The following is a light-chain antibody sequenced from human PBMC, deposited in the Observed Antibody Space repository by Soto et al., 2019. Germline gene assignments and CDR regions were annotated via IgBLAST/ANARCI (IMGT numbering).Light chain of an antibody. J-gene: IGKJ1*01. CDR3: QQYGSSPWT. V-gene: IGKV3-20*01. CDR2: GAS. CDR1: QSVSSSY. Sequence: EIVMTQSPATLSVSPGGRATLSCRASQSVSSSYLAWYQQKPGQAPRLLIYGASSRATGIPDRFSGSGSGTDFTLTISRLEPEDFAVYYCQQYGSSPWTFGQGTKV.